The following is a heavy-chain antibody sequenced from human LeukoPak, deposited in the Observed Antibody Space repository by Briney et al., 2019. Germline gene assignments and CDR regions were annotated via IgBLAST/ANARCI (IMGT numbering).Heavy chain of an antibody. CDR3: ARLLGSSGWYQRYDY. CDR1: GYTFTSYG. Sequence: ASVKVSCKASGYTFTSYGISWVRQAPGQGLEWMGWINPNSGGTNYAQKFQGRVTMTRDTSISTAYMELSRLRSDDTAVYYCARLLGSSGWYQRYDYWGQGTLVTVSS. V-gene: IGHV1-2*02. D-gene: IGHD6-19*01. CDR2: INPNSGGT. J-gene: IGHJ4*02.